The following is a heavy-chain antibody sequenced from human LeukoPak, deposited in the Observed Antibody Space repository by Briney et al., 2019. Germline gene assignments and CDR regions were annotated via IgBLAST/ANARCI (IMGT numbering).Heavy chain of an antibody. CDR1: GGSISSSSYY. Sequence: SETLSLTCTVSGGSISSSSYYWGWIRQPPGKGLEWFGSIYYSGSTYYNPSLKSRVTISVDTSKNQFSLKLSSVTAADTAVYYCARRDMELFDYWGQGTLVTVSS. J-gene: IGHJ4*02. CDR3: ARRDMELFDY. V-gene: IGHV4-39*01. CDR2: IYYSGST. D-gene: IGHD4/OR15-4a*01.